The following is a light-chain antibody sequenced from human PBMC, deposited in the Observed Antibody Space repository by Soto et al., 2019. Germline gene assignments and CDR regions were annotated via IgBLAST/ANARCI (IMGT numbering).Light chain of an antibody. V-gene: IGLV3-21*02. CDR3: QVWDSPIVA. CDR1: NIGGKS. Sequence: SYELTQPPSVSVAPGQTAWISCGGTNIGGKSVHWYQQRPGQAPVLVVYHDGVRPSGIPERISGSSSSKTATLTISNVEAGDEADYYCQVWDSPIVAFGGGTQLTVL. J-gene: IGLJ2*01. CDR2: HDG.